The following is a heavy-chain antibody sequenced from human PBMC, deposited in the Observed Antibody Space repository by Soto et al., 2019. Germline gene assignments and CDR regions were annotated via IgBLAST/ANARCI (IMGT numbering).Heavy chain of an antibody. CDR1: GYTFTSYY. D-gene: IGHD2-15*01. V-gene: IGHV1-46*01. CDR2: INPSGGST. Sequence: ASVKVSCKASGYTFTSYYMHWVRQAPGQGLEWMGIINPSGGSTSYAQKFQGRVTMTRDTSTSTVYMDLSSLRSEDTAVYYCARDPGLRSYYYGMDVWGQGTTVTVSS. J-gene: IGHJ6*02. CDR3: ARDPGLRSYYYGMDV.